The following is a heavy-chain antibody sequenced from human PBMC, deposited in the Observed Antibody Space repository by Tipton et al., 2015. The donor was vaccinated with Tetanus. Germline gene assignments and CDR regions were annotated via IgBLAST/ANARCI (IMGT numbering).Heavy chain of an antibody. CDR1: GGAFSGHY. D-gene: IGHD1-1*01. CDR2: INPDGRRT. Sequence: LSLTCAVYGGAFSGHYMHWVRQTPGKGLVWISRINPDGRRTNYADSVKGRFTISRDHAKNTVYLQMNSLRAEDTAVYFCARRSLTNYGLDVWGQGTPVTVSS. CDR3: ARRSLTNYGLDV. V-gene: IGHV3-74*01. J-gene: IGHJ6*02.